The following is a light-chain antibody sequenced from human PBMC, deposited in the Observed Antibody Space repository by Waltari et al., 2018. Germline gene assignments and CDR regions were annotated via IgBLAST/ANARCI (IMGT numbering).Light chain of an antibody. CDR3: QQYANWPLWT. Sequence: ETVMTQSPGTLSVSPGDRVTLSCRASHSVGTNLVWYQRKHGQPPRLLIFGASTRATGVPTRFSGSGSGTEFTLTISSLQSEDFAVYYCQQYANWPLWTFGQGTKVEFK. J-gene: IGKJ1*01. V-gene: IGKV3-15*01. CDR2: GAS. CDR1: HSVGTN.